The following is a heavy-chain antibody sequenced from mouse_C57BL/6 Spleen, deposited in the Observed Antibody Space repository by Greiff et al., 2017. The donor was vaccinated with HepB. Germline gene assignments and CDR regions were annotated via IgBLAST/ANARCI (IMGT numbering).Heavy chain of an antibody. D-gene: IGHD1-1*01. CDR3: ARRLLYYAMDY. CDR1: GIDFSSYW. Sequence: EVQLVESGGGLVQPGGSLKLSCAASGIDFSSYWMSWVRRAPGQGLEWIGEINPDSSTINYAPSLKYKFIISRDNANNTLYLQMSNVRSEDTAIYYCARRLLYYAMDYWGQGTSVTVSS. J-gene: IGHJ4*01. CDR2: INPDSSTI. V-gene: IGHV4-1*01.